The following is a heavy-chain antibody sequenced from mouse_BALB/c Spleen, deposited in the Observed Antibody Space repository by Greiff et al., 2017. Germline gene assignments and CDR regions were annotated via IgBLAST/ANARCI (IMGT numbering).Heavy chain of an antibody. J-gene: IGHJ3*01. CDR2: ISSGGSYT. CDR3: ARQTIYYDYDRGAWFAY. CDR1: GFTFSSYG. Sequence: EVKLVESGGDLVKPGGSLKLSCAASGFTFSSYGMSWVRQTPDKRLEWVATISSGGSYTYYPDSVKGRFTISRDNAKNTLYLQMSSLKSEDTAMYYCARQTIYYDYDRGAWFAYWGQGTLVTVSA. V-gene: IGHV5-6*01. D-gene: IGHD2-4*01.